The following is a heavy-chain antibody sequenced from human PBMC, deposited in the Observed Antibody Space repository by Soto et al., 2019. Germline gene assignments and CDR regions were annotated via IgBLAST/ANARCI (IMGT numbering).Heavy chain of an antibody. J-gene: IGHJ6*02. CDR1: VFAFSSHA. V-gene: IGHV3-23*01. CDR3: AKDFDSYSSGRYGMDV. Sequence: GGSLRLSFGASVFAFSSHAMSWFRQAPGKGLEWVSTISSGGDNTYSADSVKGRFTISRDNSKNTLYLQMNSLRAEDTAVYYCAKDFDSYSSGRYGMDVWGQGTTVTVSS. CDR2: ISSGGDNT. D-gene: IGHD6-19*01.